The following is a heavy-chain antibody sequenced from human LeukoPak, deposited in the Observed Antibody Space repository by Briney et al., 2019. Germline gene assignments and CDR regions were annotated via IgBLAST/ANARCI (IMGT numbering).Heavy chain of an antibody. V-gene: IGHV3-30*02. CDR2: IRNDGSNK. Sequence: QTGGSLRLSCAASGFTFSSYDMHWVRQAPGKGLEWVAFIRNDGSNKYYADSVKGRFTISRDNSKKTLYLQMNSLRAEDTAVYYCARGIYGGLPGFDYWGQGTLVTVSS. CDR3: ARGIYGGLPGFDY. CDR1: GFTFSSYD. J-gene: IGHJ4*02. D-gene: IGHD4-23*01.